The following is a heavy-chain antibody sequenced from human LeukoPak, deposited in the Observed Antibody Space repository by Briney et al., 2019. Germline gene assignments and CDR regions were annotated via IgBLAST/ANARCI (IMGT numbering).Heavy chain of an antibody. V-gene: IGHV3-23*01. Sequence: GGSLRLSCAPSGFTFSSYAMNWVRQAPGKGLEWVSAISGSGGGTYYADSAKGRFTISRDNSKNTLYLQMNSLRAEDTAVYYCAKPRDTTVVPARGHYAMDVWGQGTTVTVSS. CDR3: AKPRDTTVVPARGHYAMDV. J-gene: IGHJ6*02. CDR1: GFTFSSYA. CDR2: ISGSGGGT. D-gene: IGHD2-2*01.